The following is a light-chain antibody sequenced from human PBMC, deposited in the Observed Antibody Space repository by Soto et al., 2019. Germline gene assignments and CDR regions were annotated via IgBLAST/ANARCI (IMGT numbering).Light chain of an antibody. CDR2: DAS. Sequence: DIQMTQSPSSLSASVGDRVTITCQASQDISNYLNWYQQKPGKAPKLLIYDASNLETGVPSRFSGSGCGTYFSFTISSLQPEDIATYDCQQYDNLPFTFGPGTKVDIK. CDR1: QDISNY. J-gene: IGKJ3*01. CDR3: QQYDNLPFT. V-gene: IGKV1-33*01.